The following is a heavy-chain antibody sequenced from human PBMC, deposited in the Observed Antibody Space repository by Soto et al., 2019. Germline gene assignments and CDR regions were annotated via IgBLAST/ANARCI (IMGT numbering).Heavy chain of an antibody. J-gene: IGHJ6*02. V-gene: IGHV3-30*02. D-gene: IGHD3-3*01. CDR1: GFTFSSYG. Sequence: GGSLRLSCAASGFTFSSYGMHWVRQAPGKGLEWVAVIWYDGSNKYYADSVKGRFTISRDNSKNTLYLQMNSLRAEDTAVYYCAKGENYDFWSGETYYYGMDVWGQGTTVTVSS. CDR2: IWYDGSNK. CDR3: AKGENYDFWSGETYYYGMDV.